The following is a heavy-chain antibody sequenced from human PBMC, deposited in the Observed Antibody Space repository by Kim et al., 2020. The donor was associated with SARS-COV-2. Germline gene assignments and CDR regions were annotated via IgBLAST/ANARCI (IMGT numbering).Heavy chain of an antibody. D-gene: IGHD3-10*01. J-gene: IGHJ4*02. CDR3: ARGGSGSYYPYFDY. Sequence: PSLKSRVTISVDTSKNPFTLKLSSVTAADTAVYYCARGGSGSYYPYFDYWGQGTLVTVSS. V-gene: IGHV4-31*02.